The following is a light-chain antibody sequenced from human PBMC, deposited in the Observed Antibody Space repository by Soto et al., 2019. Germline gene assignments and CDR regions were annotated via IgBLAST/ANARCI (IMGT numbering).Light chain of an antibody. CDR1: QSVSSNY. V-gene: IGKV3-20*01. J-gene: IGKJ5*01. CDR2: GAS. CDR3: QQSYKMPS. Sequence: PGERATLSCRASQSVSSNYLAWYQRKPGQAPRLLIYGASSRATGIPDRLSGSGSGTDFTLTISRLEPEDFGTYYCQQSYKMPSFGQGTRLE.